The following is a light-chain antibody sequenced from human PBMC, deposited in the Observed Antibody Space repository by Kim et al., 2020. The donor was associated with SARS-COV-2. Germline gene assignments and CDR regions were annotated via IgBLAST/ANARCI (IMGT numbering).Light chain of an antibody. CDR2: GKD. V-gene: IGLV3-19*01. J-gene: IGLJ2*01. Sequence: SSELTQDPAVSVALGQTLRITCQGDSLRNFYVSWFQQKPGQAPLLVIYGKDKRPSGIPDRFSGSTSGNIASLTITGAQAEDEADYYCTSRDSTTNHVLFGGGTQLTVL. CDR3: TSRDSTTNHVL. CDR1: SLRNFY.